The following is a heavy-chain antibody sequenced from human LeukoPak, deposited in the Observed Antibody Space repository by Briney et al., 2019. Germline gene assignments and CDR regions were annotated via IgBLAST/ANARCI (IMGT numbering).Heavy chain of an antibody. Sequence: SETLSLTCTVSGGSISSSSYYWGWIRQPPGKGLEWIGSIYYSGSTYYNPSLKSRVTISVDTSKNQFSLKLSSVTAADTAVYYCAITGGPYYYDSSGYSIDPFDIWSQGTMVTVSS. V-gene: IGHV4-39*01. CDR1: GGSISSSSYY. CDR2: IYYSGST. CDR3: AITGGPYYYDSSGYSIDPFDI. J-gene: IGHJ3*02. D-gene: IGHD3-22*01.